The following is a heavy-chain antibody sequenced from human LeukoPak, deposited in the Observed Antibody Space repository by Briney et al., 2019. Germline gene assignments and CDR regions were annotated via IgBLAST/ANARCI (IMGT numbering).Heavy chain of an antibody. Sequence: GGSLRLSCAASGFTFSDYYMSWIRQAPGKGVEWVSYISSSGSTIYYADPVKGRFTISRDNAKNSLYLQMNSLRAEDTAVYYCARDPSSWFGEFDYWGQGTLVTVSS. CDR1: GFTFSDYY. V-gene: IGHV3-11*01. D-gene: IGHD3-10*01. CDR2: ISSSGSTI. CDR3: ARDPSSWFGEFDY. J-gene: IGHJ4*02.